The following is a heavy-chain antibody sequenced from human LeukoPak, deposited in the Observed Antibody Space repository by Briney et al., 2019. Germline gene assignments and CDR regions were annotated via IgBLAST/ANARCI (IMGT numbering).Heavy chain of an antibody. D-gene: IGHD5-18*01. J-gene: IGHJ4*02. V-gene: IGHV3-74*01. CDR3: ARDYSYGPPPFDY. Sequence: GWSLTLSCAASGFTFSSYWMHWVRQAPGKGLVWVSRINTDGSSTSYADSVKGRFTISRDNAKNTLYLQMNSLRAEDTAVYYCARDYSYGPPPFDYGGQGTLVTVSS. CDR2: INTDGSST. CDR1: GFTFSSYW.